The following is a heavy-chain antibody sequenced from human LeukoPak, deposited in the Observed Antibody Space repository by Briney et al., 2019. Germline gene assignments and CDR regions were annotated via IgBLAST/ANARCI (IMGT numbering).Heavy chain of an antibody. V-gene: IGHV1-18*01. CDR2: ISAYNGNT. J-gene: IGHJ3*02. CDR3: ARLLHDYGDYLAFDI. CDR1: GYTFTSYG. D-gene: IGHD4-17*01. Sequence: ASVKVSCKASGYTFTSYGISWVRQAPGQGLEWMGWISAYNGNTNYAQKLQGRVTMTTDTSTSTAYMELRSLRSDDTAVYYCARLLHDYGDYLAFDIWGQGTMVTVSS.